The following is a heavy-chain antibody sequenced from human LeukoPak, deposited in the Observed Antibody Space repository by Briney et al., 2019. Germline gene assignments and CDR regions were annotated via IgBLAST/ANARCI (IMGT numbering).Heavy chain of an antibody. J-gene: IGHJ6*03. Sequence: GGSLRLSCAASGFTFSSYAMHWVRQAPGKGLEWVAVISYDGSNKYYADSVKGRFTISRDNSKNTLYLQMNSLRAEDTAVYYCARDSVVVVVPAAIDYYYYMDVWGKGTTVTVSS. V-gene: IGHV3-30-3*01. CDR3: ARDSVVVVVPAAIDYYYYMDV. D-gene: IGHD2-2*01. CDR1: GFTFSSYA. CDR2: ISYDGSNK.